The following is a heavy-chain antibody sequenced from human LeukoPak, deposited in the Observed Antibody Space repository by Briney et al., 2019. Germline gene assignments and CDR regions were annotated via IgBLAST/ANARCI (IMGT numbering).Heavy chain of an antibody. CDR3: TRPSYDSSVSGVVY. J-gene: IGHJ4*02. Sequence: GGSLRLSCATSGFTFSGSAIHWVRQASGKGLEWVGRIRSKANSYATTDVASVRGRFSISRDDSKNAAYLQMNSLKTEDTAVYYCTRPSYDSSVSGVVYWGQGTLVTVSS. D-gene: IGHD3-22*01. V-gene: IGHV3-73*01. CDR1: GFTFSGSA. CDR2: IRSKANSYAT.